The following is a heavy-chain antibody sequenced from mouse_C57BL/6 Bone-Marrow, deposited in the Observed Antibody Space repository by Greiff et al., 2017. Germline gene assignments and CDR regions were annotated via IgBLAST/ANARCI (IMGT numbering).Heavy chain of an antibody. CDR1: GYSITSGYY. CDR2: ISDDGSN. J-gene: IGHJ3*01. V-gene: IGHV3-6*01. Sequence: EVKLVESGPGLVKPSQSLSLTCSATGYSITSGYYWNWIRQFPGNKLEWMGYISDDGSNNYNPSLKNRISITRDTSNNQFFLTLNSVTTEDTATSYCARVNYSGGFAYWGQGSLVTVSA. CDR3: ARVNYSGGFAY. D-gene: IGHD1-3*01.